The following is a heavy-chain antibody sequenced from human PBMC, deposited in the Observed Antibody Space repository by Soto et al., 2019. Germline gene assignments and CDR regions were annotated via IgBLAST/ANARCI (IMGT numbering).Heavy chain of an antibody. J-gene: IGHJ4*02. CDR3: ARGESYGYMFYFDY. D-gene: IGHD5-18*01. CDR1: GGSISSYY. Sequence: QVQLQESGPGLVKPSETLSLTCTVSGGSISSYYWSWIRQPAGKGLEWIGRIYISGSTNYNPSLKRRVTLSVATSKNQFSLKLSSVTAADTAVYYCARGESYGYMFYFDYWGQGTLVTVSS. V-gene: IGHV4-4*07. CDR2: IYISGST.